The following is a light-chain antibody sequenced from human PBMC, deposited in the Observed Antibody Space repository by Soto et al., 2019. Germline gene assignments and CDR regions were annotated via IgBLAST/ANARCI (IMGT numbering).Light chain of an antibody. Sequence: PSSVSGSPGQSITISCTGTSSDVGGYNHVSWYQQHPGKAPKLMIYEVSRRPSGVSNRFSGSKSGNTASLTISGLQAEDEADYYCTSYTSSSTLYVFGSGTKATVL. CDR1: SSDVGGYNH. CDR3: TSYTSSSTLYV. CDR2: EVS. V-gene: IGLV2-14*01. J-gene: IGLJ1*01.